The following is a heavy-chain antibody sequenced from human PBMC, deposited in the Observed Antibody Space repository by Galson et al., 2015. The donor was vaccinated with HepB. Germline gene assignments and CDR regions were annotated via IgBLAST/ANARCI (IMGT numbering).Heavy chain of an antibody. Sequence: CAISGDSVSTNTAAWNWIRQSPSRGLEWLGRTYYRSKWYSDYAVSMKSRITINADTSKNQFSLQLNSVTPEDTAVYYCARMISQQLFLNWFDPWGQGTLVTVSS. D-gene: IGHD3/OR15-3a*01. CDR2: TYYRSKWYS. J-gene: IGHJ5*02. V-gene: IGHV6-1*01. CDR1: GDSVSTNTAA. CDR3: ARMISQQLFLNWFDP.